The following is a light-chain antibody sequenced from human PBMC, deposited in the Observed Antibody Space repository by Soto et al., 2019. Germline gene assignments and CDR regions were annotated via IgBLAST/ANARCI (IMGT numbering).Light chain of an antibody. V-gene: IGKV3-11*01. CDR1: QSVSSH. CDR2: DAS. Sequence: PGEGATLSCRASQSVSSHLAWYQQKPGQAPRLLIYDASKRATGIPARFSGNGFGTYFTLTISSLEPEDFAVYYCXXXSSVITFGQGTRLEIK. CDR3: XXXSSVIT. J-gene: IGKJ5*01.